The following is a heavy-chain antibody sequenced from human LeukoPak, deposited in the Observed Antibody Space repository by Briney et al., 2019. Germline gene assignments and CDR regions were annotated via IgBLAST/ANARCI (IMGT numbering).Heavy chain of an antibody. D-gene: IGHD3-10*01. CDR2: ISPSGGST. CDR3: ATAVVKPLWFGENWFDP. V-gene: IGHV1-46*01. CDR1: GYTFTSNY. Sequence: GASVKVSCKAFGYTFTSNYMHWVRQAPGQGPEWMGVISPSGGSTTYAQKFQGRVTLTRDMSTSTDYLELSSLRSEDTAVYYCATAVVKPLWFGENWFDPWGQGTLVTVSS. J-gene: IGHJ5*02.